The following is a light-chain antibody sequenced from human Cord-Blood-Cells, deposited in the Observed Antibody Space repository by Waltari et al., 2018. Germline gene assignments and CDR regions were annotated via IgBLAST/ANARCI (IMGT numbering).Light chain of an antibody. J-gene: IGKJ4*01. CDR1: QDISNY. V-gene: IGKV1-33*01. Sequence: DIQMTPSPSSLSTSVGHRVTTTCQASQDISNYLNRYQQKSGKAPKLLIYDSSNLETGVPSRFRGSVSGTDFTFTISSLRPEYIATYYCQQYDNLPLTFGGGTKVEIK. CDR2: DSS. CDR3: QQYDNLPLT.